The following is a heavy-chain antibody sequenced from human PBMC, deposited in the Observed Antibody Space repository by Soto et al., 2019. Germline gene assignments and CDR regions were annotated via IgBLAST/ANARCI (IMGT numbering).Heavy chain of an antibody. CDR1: GFTFSSYW. V-gene: IGHV3-74*01. CDR2: IDSDGSST. J-gene: IGHJ6*02. D-gene: IGHD6-6*01. CDR3: ARVGSSSSSDYYYGMDV. Sequence: PVGSLRLSGAASGFTFSSYWMHWVRQAPGKGLVWVSRIDSDGSSTSYADSVKGRFTISRDNAKNTLYLQMNSLRAEDTAVYYCARVGSSSSSDYYYGMDVWGQGTTVTVSS.